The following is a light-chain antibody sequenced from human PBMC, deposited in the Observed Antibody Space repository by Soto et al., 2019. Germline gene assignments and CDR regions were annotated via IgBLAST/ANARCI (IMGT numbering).Light chain of an antibody. CDR3: QQYCTTPLT. CDR1: QSVLYRSYNKDF. V-gene: IGKV4-1*01. Sequence: DIVMTQSPDSLAVSLGERATINCKSSQSVLYRSYNKDFLAWYQQKPGQPPKLLIYWASTREAGVPDRFSGGGSGTDFTLTISSLQAEDVAVYYCQQYCTTPLTFGGGTKVEIK. CDR2: WAS. J-gene: IGKJ4*01.